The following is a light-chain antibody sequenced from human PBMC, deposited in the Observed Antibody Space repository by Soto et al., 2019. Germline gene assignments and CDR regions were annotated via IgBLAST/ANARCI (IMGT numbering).Light chain of an antibody. V-gene: IGLV2-14*01. CDR3: SSYTSSIPHV. CDR1: SSDVGGYNY. J-gene: IGLJ1*01. CDR2: DVS. Sequence: QSVLTQPASVSGSPGQSITISCTGTSSDVGGYNYVSWYQQHPGKAPKLMIYDVSNRPSGVSNRFSGSKSGNTASLTISGLQAEDEADYYCSSYTSSIPHVFGTGTKVTVL.